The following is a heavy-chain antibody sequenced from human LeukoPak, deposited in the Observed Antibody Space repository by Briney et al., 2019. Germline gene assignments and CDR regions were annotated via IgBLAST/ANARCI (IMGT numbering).Heavy chain of an antibody. CDR3: AREQWLDY. J-gene: IGHJ4*02. D-gene: IGHD6-19*01. CDR2: NSTSGNTI. Sequence: GGSLRLSCAASVFTFSGYIMIWLRHAPGKGLEGVSFNSTSGNTIYYAASVEGRFTASRDNTKNSRYPQMNRLIAEGTAVYYCAREQWLDYWGRGTLVTASS. CDR1: VFTFSGYI. V-gene: IGHV3-48*01.